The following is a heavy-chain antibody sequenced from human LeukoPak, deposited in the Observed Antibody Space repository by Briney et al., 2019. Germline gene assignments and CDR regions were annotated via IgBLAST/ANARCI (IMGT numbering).Heavy chain of an antibody. CDR2: IYYSGST. D-gene: IGHD6-19*01. Sequence: SETLSLTCTVSGGSISSYYWSWIRQPPGKGLEWIGYIYYSGSTNYNPSLKSRVTISVDTSKNQFSLKLSSVTAADTAVYYCARDQTIAVAGTNAFDIWGQGTMVTVSS. V-gene: IGHV4-59*12. CDR1: GGSISSYY. CDR3: ARDQTIAVAGTNAFDI. J-gene: IGHJ3*02.